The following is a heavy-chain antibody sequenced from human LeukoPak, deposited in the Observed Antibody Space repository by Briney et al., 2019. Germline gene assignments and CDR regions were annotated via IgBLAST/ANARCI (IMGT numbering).Heavy chain of an antibody. J-gene: IGHJ4*02. CDR1: GFTVSSNY. CDR3: ARERGHGHNCFDY. Sequence: PGGSLRLSCAASGFTVSSNYMSWVRQAPGKGLEWVSVIYSGGSTYYADSVKGRFTISRDNSKNTLYLQMNSLRAEDTAVYYCARERGHGHNCFDYWGQGTLVTVSS. CDR2: IYSGGST. D-gene: IGHD5-24*01. V-gene: IGHV3-53*05.